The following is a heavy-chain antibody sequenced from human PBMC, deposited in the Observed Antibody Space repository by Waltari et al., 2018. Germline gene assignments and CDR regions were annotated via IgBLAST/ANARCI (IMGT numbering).Heavy chain of an antibody. CDR2: IYHSGST. J-gene: IGHJ4*02. CDR1: GYSITSGYN. D-gene: IGHD4-17*01. Sequence: QVQLQESGPGLVKPSETLSLTCTVSGYSITSGYNWGWIRQPPGKGLEWIGSIYHSGSTYYNPSLKSRVTISVDTSKNQFSLKLSSVTAADTAVYYCARLRDYGDFRVDCWGQGTLVTVSS. CDR3: ARLRDYGDFRVDC. V-gene: IGHV4-38-2*02.